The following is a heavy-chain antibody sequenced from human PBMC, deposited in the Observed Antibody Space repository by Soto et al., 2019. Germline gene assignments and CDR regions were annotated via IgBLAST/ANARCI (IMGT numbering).Heavy chain of an antibody. D-gene: IGHD3-3*01. Sequence: GGSLRLSCAASGFTFSDYSMNWVRQAPGKGLEWVSYISRSGSDIYYADSVKGRFTISRDNAKNSLFLQMNSLRAEDTAVYYCASLSITIFGVVRINLYYYYGMDVWGQGTTVTVSS. V-gene: IGHV3-11*01. CDR3: ASLSITIFGVVRINLYYYYGMDV. CDR2: ISRSGSDI. CDR1: GFTFSDYS. J-gene: IGHJ6*02.